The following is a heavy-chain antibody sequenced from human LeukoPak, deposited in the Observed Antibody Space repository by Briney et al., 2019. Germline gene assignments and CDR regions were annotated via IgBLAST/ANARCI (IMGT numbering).Heavy chain of an antibody. CDR3: AKDLGGWGSYRFPFDY. CDR1: GFTFSSYA. J-gene: IGHJ4*02. Sequence: GGSLRLSCAASGFTFSSYAMSWVRQAPGKGLEWVSAISGSGGSTYYADSVKGRFTISRDNSKNTLYLQMNSLRAEETAVYYCAKDLGGWGSYRFPFDYWGQGTLVTVSS. V-gene: IGHV3-23*01. D-gene: IGHD3-16*02. CDR2: ISGSGGST.